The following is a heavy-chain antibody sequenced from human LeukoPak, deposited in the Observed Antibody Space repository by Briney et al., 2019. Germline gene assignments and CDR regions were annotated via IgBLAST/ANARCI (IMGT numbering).Heavy chain of an antibody. Sequence: ASVKVSCKASGYTFTSYYMHWVRQAPGQGLEWMGIINPSGGSTSYAQKFQGRDTMTRDTSTSTVYMELSSLRSEDTAVYYCAQDISGGMYGIWFDPWGQGTLVTVSS. D-gene: IGHD2-8*01. CDR1: GYTFTSYY. CDR2: INPSGGST. V-gene: IGHV1-46*01. CDR3: AQDISGGMYGIWFDP. J-gene: IGHJ5*02.